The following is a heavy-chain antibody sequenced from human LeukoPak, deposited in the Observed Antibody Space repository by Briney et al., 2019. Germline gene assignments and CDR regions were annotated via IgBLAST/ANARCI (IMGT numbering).Heavy chain of an antibody. J-gene: IGHJ4*02. D-gene: IGHD1-26*01. Sequence: SVKVSCKASGFTFSNSAIQWVRQARGQRLEWIGWIIVGSGKTHYAQNLQERITITRDMSTNTAYMELSSLRSEDTAVYYCAAELYSGSYGRCCSFAFWGQGTQVTVSS. CDR1: GFTFSNSA. CDR3: AAELYSGSYGRCCSFAF. CDR2: IIVGSGKT. V-gene: IGHV1-58*02.